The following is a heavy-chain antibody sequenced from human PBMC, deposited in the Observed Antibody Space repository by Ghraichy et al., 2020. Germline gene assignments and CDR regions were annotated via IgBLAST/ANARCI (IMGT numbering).Heavy chain of an antibody. V-gene: IGHV4-4*07. J-gene: IGHJ5*02. CDR3: ARGGAGIAAAPFDP. CDR1: GGSISSYY. Sequence: SETLSLTCTVSGGSISSYYWSWIRQPTGKGLEWIGSIYTSGSTNYNPSLKSRVTMSVDTSKNQFSLKLSSVTAADTAVDYCARGGAGIAAAPFDPWGQGTLVTVSS. CDR2: IYTSGST. D-gene: IGHD6-13*01.